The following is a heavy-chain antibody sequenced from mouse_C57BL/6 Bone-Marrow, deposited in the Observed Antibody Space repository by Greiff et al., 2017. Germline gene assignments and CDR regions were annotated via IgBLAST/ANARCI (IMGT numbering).Heavy chain of an antibody. CDR2: ISSGGSYT. CDR1: GFTFSSYG. D-gene: IGHD3-3*01. J-gene: IGHJ3*01. CDR3: GRHGSFEGLAY. V-gene: IGHV5-6*01. Sequence: EVKLMESGGDLVKPGGSLKLSCAASGFTFSSYGMSWVRQTPDKRLEWVATISSGGSYTYYPHSVKGRFTISRDNAKNTLYLQMSRLTSEDTAMYDCGRHGSFEGLAYWGQGTLVTVSA.